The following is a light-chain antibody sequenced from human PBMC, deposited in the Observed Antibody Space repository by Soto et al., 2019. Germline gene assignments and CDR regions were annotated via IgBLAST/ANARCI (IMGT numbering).Light chain of an antibody. CDR2: AGS. V-gene: IGKV1-17*02. J-gene: IGKJ4*01. CDR1: QGIRND. CDR3: LQNNSYSFT. Sequence: DIQMTQSPSSLSASVGDRVTITCRASQGIRNDLARYKQKPGKATKRLIYAGSSLQSGVPSRFSGNGSGTKFFLTIDNLQPEDFATYFCLQNNSYSFTFGVGTEVEIK.